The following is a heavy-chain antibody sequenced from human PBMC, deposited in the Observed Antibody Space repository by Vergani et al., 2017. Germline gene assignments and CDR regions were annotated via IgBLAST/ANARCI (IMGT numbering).Heavy chain of an antibody. CDR2: SYYSGST. V-gene: IGHV4-30-4*08. Sequence: QVQLQESGPGLVKPSQTLSLTCTVSGGSISSGDYYWSWIRQPPGKGLEWIGYSYYSGSTYYNPSLKSRVTISVDTSKNKFSLKLSSVTAADTAVYYCAREGRMGAGVDYWGQGTLVTVSS. CDR3: AREGRMGAGVDY. D-gene: IGHD3-10*01. CDR1: GGSISSGDYY. J-gene: IGHJ4*02.